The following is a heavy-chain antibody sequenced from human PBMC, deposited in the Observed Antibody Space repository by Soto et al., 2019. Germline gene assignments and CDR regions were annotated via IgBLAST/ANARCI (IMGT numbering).Heavy chain of an antibody. CDR2: IIPIFGTA. V-gene: IGHV1-69*01. J-gene: IGHJ6*02. D-gene: IGHD6-13*01. CDR3: ARDVGIAAAGRGEYYYYYGMDV. CDR1: GGTFSSYA. Sequence: QVQLVQSGAEVKKPGSSVKVSCKASGGTFSSYAISWVRQAPGQGLEWMGGIIPIFGTANYAQKFQSRVTITAEESTRTAYMELSSLRSEDTAVYYCARDVGIAAAGRGEYYYYYGMDVWGQGTTVTVSS.